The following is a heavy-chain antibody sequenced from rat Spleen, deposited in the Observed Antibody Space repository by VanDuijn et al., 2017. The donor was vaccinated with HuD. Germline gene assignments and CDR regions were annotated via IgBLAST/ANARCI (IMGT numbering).Heavy chain of an antibody. CDR1: GFTFSDYN. D-gene: IGHD1-5*01. J-gene: IGHJ2*01. CDR2: IIYDGSRT. CDR3: ARSYIGTTLDY. V-gene: IGHV5S10*01. Sequence: EVQLVESGGGLVQPGRSLKLSCAASGFTFSDYNMAWVRQAPKKGLEWVATIIYDGSRTYYGDSVKGRFTISRDNAKSTLYLQMNSLRSEDTATYYCARSYIGTTLDYWGKGVMVTVSS.